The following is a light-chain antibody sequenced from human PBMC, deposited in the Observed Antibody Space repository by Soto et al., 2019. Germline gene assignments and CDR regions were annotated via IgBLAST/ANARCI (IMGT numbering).Light chain of an antibody. Sequence: DIQMTQSPSSMSSSVGYRVTSTRLASQSINTCLNWYQQKPGKAPQLLIYAAYTLQSGVPSTFSGSGSGTDFTLTISSLQPEDFATYFCQQCLRIPLTLGRGTQLDI. J-gene: IGKJ4*01. CDR3: QQCLRIPLT. CDR1: QSINTC. V-gene: IGKV1-39*01. CDR2: AAY.